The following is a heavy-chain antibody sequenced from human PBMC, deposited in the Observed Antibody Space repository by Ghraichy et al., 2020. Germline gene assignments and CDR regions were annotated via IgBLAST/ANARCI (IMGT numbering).Heavy chain of an antibody. CDR3: AKSFAARPADH. CDR1: GDSVSSSSYY. J-gene: IGHJ4*02. V-gene: IGHV4-39*01. CDR2: IFYTGST. D-gene: IGHD6-6*01. Sequence: SETLSLTCTVSGDSVSSSSYYWGWLRQSPGKGLEWIGSIFYTGSTYYNPSLKSRVTISVDTSKSQFSLKLSSVTAADTAVYYCAKSFAARPADHWGQGTLVTVSS.